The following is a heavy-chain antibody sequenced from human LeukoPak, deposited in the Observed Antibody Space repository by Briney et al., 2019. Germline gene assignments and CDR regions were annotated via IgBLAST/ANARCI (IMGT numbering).Heavy chain of an antibody. V-gene: IGHV1-69*06. J-gene: IGHJ4*02. CDR2: IIPLFGTA. Sequence: GASVKLSCKASGGPFSSYAVIWVRQAPGQRLEWMGGIIPLFGTAKFAQKLQRRVTITADKSTSTAYMELSSLRSADTAVYYCAREPLYCGGGSCYEGRFDCWGQGTLVTVSS. CDR1: GGPFSSYA. D-gene: IGHD2-15*01. CDR3: AREPLYCGGGSCYEGRFDC.